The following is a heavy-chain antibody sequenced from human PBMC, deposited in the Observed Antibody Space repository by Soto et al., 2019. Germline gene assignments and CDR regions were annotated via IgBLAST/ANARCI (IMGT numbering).Heavy chain of an antibody. CDR3: ARGSSGYPDYYYYGMDV. CDR1: GYTFTSYD. D-gene: IGHD3-3*01. Sequence: ASVKVSCKASGYTFTSYDINWVRQATGQGLEWMGWMDPNSGNTGYAQKFQGRVTMTRNTSISTAYMELSSLRSEDTAVYYCARGSSGYPDYYYYGMDVWGQGTTVTVS. CDR2: MDPNSGNT. V-gene: IGHV1-8*01. J-gene: IGHJ6*02.